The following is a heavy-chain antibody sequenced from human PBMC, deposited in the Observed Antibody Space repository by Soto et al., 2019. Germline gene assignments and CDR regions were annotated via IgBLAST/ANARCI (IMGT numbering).Heavy chain of an antibody. CDR3: GKDLYSSGWYNYFDP. J-gene: IGHJ5*02. Sequence: QVQLVESGGGVVQPGRSLILSCAASGFSLSNCGMHWVRQAPGKGLEWVAMISYDGSQEHFIDSVKGRFTISRDNSKNTLYLQMNSLRPEDTAVYYCGKDLYSSGWYNYFDPWGQGTLVTVSS. D-gene: IGHD6-19*01. CDR1: GFSLSNCG. CDR2: ISYDGSQE. V-gene: IGHV3-30*18.